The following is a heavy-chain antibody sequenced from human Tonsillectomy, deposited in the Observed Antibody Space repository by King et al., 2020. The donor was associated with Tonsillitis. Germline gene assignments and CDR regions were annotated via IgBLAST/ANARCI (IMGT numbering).Heavy chain of an antibody. CDR3: ARVPSGLVEHPNDV. D-gene: IGHD1/OR15-1a*01. CDR2: IITVFGTT. V-gene: IGHV1-69*01. Sequence: QLVQSGAEVRKPGSSVKVSCKASGGTLSRYAVSWVRQAPGQGLEWMGGIITVFGTTNYAQKFQGRVTITADESTTTCYMELSSLTSDDTAVYYCARVPSGLVEHPNDVGGQGTLVTVSS. CDR1: GGTLSRYA. J-gene: IGHJ4*02.